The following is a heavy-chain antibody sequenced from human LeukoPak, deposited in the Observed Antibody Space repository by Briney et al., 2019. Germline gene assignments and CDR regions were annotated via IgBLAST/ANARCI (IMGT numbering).Heavy chain of an antibody. J-gene: IGHJ4*02. CDR1: GGSISSSSYY. CDR3: ARHRRVAGTIGY. V-gene: IGHV4-39*01. CDR2: IYYSGST. D-gene: IGHD6-19*01. Sequence: KPSETLSLTCTVSGGSISSSSYYWGWIRQPPGKGLEWIGSIYYSGSTYYNPSLKSRVTISVDTSKNQFSLKLSSVTAADTAVYYCARHRRVAGTIGYWGQGTLVTVSS.